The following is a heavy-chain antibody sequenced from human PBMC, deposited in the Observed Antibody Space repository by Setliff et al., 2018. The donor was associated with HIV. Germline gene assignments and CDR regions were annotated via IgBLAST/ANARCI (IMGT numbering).Heavy chain of an antibody. CDR3: AHTTSYDNSGHVFHH. D-gene: IGHD3-22*01. J-gene: IGHJ1*01. CDR1: GFSLSNTRMG. V-gene: IGHV2-26*01. Sequence: SGPTLVNPTETLTLTCTVSGFSLSNTRMGVSWIRQPPGKALEWLAHIFPNDEKSYSASLKSRITITKDTSKNQVVLTMANMDPVDTGTYYCAHTTSYDNSGHVFHHWGQGTLVTVYS. CDR2: IFPNDEK.